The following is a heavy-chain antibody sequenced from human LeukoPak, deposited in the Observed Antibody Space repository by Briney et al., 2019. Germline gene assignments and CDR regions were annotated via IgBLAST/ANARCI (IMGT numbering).Heavy chain of an antibody. CDR1: GYTFTSYG. CDR2: ISAYNGNT. Sequence: ASVTVSCTASGYTFTSYGISWVRQAPGQGLEWMGWISAYNGNTNYAQKLQGRVTMTTDTSTSTAYMELRSLRSDDTAVYYCARGADLLRYFDWSPNWFDPWGQGTLVTVSS. J-gene: IGHJ5*02. V-gene: IGHV1-18*01. D-gene: IGHD3-9*01. CDR3: ARGADLLRYFDWSPNWFDP.